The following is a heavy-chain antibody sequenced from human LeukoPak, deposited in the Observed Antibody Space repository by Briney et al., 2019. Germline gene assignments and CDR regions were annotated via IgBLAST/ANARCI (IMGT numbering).Heavy chain of an antibody. D-gene: IGHD3-10*02. CDR3: ARGTMIGEY. V-gene: IGHV3-74*01. CDR2: INTDGSTT. J-gene: IGHJ4*02. Sequence: PGGSQRLSCAASGFPFSTYWMHWVRQAPGKGLVWVSRINTDGSTTGYADSVKGRFTISRDNAKNTLYLQMSSLRAEDTAVYYCARGTMIGEYWGQGTLVTVSS. CDR1: GFPFSTYW.